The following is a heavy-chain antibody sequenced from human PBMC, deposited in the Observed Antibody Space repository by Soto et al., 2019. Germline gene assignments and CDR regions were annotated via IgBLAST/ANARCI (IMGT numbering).Heavy chain of an antibody. D-gene: IGHD3-10*01. Sequence: GGSLRLSCAASGLTFDTYAMSWVRQSPGKGLEWVSGVSGSGDSTYYAGTVKGRFTISRDNSKNTLNLQTNSLRAEDTAVYYCATDFKASYGYNHFDNWGQGTLVTVSS. V-gene: IGHV3-23*01. CDR3: ATDFKASYGYNHFDN. CDR1: GLTFDTYA. J-gene: IGHJ4*02. CDR2: VSGSGDST.